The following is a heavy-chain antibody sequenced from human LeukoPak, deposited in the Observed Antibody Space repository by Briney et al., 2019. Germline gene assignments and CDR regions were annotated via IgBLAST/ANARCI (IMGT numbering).Heavy chain of an antibody. CDR3: AKHTAMVLYYYYMDV. Sequence: PGGSLRLSCAASGFTFSSYGMHWVRQAPGKGLEWVAVISYDGSNKYYADSVKGRFTISRDNSKNTLYLQMNSLRAEDTAVYYCAKHTAMVLYYYYMDVWGKGTTVTVSS. J-gene: IGHJ6*03. CDR1: GFTFSSYG. V-gene: IGHV3-30*12. CDR2: ISYDGSNK. D-gene: IGHD5-18*01.